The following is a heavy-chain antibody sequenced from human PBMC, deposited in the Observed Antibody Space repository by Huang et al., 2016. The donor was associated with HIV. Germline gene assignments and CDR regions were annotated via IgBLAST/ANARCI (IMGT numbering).Heavy chain of an antibody. Sequence: EVQLVQSGPEVNKPGESLKISCRVSGYSSTNYWIGWVRQRPGKGLEGMSISYPGGSEAAYNPSFRGQVTISADKSLNTAHLQWDSLKTSDSAIYYCARRGFNTGSSPDSWGQGTLVTVSS. V-gene: IGHV5-51*01. CDR2: SYPGGSEA. D-gene: IGHD1-26*01. CDR3: ARRGFNTGSSPDS. CDR1: GYSSTNYW. J-gene: IGHJ4*02.